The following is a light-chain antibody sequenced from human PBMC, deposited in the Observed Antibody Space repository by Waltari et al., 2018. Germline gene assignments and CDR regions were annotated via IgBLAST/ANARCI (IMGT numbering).Light chain of an antibody. V-gene: IGKV2-24*01. CDR3: MQATQFPRT. Sequence: DIVMTQTPLSSPVTLGQAASISCRSSQGLLHSNGNTYLSWLHQRPGQPPRLLIYKISNRVSGVPDRFSGSGTGTDFTLGISRVEAEDVGVYYCMQATQFPRTFGQGTKVEIK. CDR1: QGLLHSNGNTY. CDR2: KIS. J-gene: IGKJ1*01.